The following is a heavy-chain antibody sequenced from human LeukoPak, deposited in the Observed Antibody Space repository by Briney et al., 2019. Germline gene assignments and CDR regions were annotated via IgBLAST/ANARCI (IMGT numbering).Heavy chain of an antibody. CDR2: IYQSGTT. Sequence: PSETLSLTCTVSRGSISSSGFYWDWIRQPPGKGLEWIGSIYQSGTTYYNPPLKSRVTIFVDTSKSQFSLKLSSVTAADTAVYYCARKKLVARGYFDYWGQGVLVTVSS. J-gene: IGHJ4*02. D-gene: IGHD6-13*01. V-gene: IGHV4-39*01. CDR3: ARKKLVARGYFDY. CDR1: RGSISSSGFY.